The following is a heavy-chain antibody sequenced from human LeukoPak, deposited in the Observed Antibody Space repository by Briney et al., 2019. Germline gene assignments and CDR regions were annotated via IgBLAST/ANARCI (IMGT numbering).Heavy chain of an antibody. D-gene: IGHD3-22*01. V-gene: IGHV3-48*04. CDR2: ISSSGSTI. Sequence: GGSLRLSCAASGFTFSSYSMNWVRQAPGKGLEWVSYISSSGSTIYYADSVKGRFTISRDNAKNSLYLQMNSLRAEDTAVYYCARDYYDSSGYSSYNWFDPWGQGTLVTVSS. CDR3: ARDYYDSSGYSSYNWFDP. J-gene: IGHJ5*02. CDR1: GFTFSSYS.